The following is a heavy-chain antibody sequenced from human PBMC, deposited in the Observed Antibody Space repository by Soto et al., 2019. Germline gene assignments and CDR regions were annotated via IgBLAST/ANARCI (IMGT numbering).Heavy chain of an antibody. CDR2: INHSGST. V-gene: IGHV4-34*01. CDR3: AREKLSSIFGVAKGYRNSYYYYYGMDV. Sequence: SETLSLTCAVYGGSFSGYYWSWIRQPPGKGLEWIGEINHSGSTNYNPSLKSRVTISVDTSKNQFSLKLSSVTAADTAVYYCAREKLSSIFGVAKGYRNSYYYYYGMDVWGQGTTVTVSS. CDR1: GGSFSGYY. J-gene: IGHJ6*02. D-gene: IGHD3-3*01.